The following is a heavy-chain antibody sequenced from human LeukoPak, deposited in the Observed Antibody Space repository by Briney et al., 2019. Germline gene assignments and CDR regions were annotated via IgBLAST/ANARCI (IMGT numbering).Heavy chain of an antibody. V-gene: IGHV3-23*01. CDR2: ISCSGVSS. CDR3: VKSGLIPFDY. CDR1: GFTFSNYA. J-gene: IGHJ4*02. Sequence: TGGSLRLSCAASGFTFSNYAMSWVRQAPGKGLEWVSGISCSGVSSYYADSVKGRFTISRDKAKNTLYLQMNSLRAQDTALDYCVKSGLIPFDYWGQGTPVTASS. D-gene: IGHD2-15*01.